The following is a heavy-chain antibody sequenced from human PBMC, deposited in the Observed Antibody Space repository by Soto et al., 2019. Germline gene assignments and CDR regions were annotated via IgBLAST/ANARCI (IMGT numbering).Heavy chain of an antibody. J-gene: IGHJ6*02. CDR2: ISYDGSNK. Sequence: GGSLRLSCAASGFTFSSYAMHWVRQAPGKGLEWVAVISYDGSNKYYADSVKGRFTISRDNSKNTLYLQMNSLRAEDTAVYYCARGAYEHPIARYYYYYGMDVWGQGTTVTVSS. CDR1: GFTFSSYA. D-gene: IGHD2-15*01. CDR3: ARGAYEHPIARYYYYYGMDV. V-gene: IGHV3-30-3*01.